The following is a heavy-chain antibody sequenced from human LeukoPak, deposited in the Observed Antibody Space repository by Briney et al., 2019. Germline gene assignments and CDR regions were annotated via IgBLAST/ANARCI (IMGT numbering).Heavy chain of an antibody. D-gene: IGHD6-13*01. CDR2: IRYDGSNE. CDR1: GFTFSSYA. Sequence: GGSLRLSCAASGFTFSSYAMHWVRQAPGKGLEWVAFIRYDGSNEYYADSVTGRFTISRDNSKNTLYLQMNSLKAEDTAVYYCAKDYSSSWYGFDYWGQGTLVTVSS. J-gene: IGHJ4*02. CDR3: AKDYSSSWYGFDY. V-gene: IGHV3-30*02.